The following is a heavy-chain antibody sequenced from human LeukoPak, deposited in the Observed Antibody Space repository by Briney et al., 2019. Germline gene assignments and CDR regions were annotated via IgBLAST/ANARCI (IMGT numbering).Heavy chain of an antibody. V-gene: IGHV4-34*01. D-gene: IGHD4-11*01. Sequence: PSETLSLTCAVYGGSFSGYYWSWIRQPPGKGLERIGEINHSGSTNYNPSLKSRVTISVDTSKNQFSLKLSSVTAADTAVYYCARGHKVNTAWFDPLGQGTLVTVSS. CDR2: INHSGST. CDR3: ARGHKVNTAWFDP. J-gene: IGHJ5*02. CDR1: GGSFSGYY.